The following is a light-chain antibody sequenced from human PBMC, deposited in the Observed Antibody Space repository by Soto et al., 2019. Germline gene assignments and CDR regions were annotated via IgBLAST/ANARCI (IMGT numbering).Light chain of an antibody. CDR2: GAS. V-gene: IGKV3-20*01. Sequence: EIVLTQSPGTLPLSPGERATLSCRASQSVSSPYLAWYQQKPGQAPRLLIYGASSRATGIPDRFSGSGSGTDFTLTISRLEPEDFAVYYCQRYDISPFPFGQGTKLEIK. CDR1: QSVSSPY. CDR3: QRYDISPFP. J-gene: IGKJ2*01.